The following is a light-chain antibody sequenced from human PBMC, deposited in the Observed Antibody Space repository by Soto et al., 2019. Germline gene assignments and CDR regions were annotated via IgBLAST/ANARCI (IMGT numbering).Light chain of an antibody. CDR3: SSYTSSSTLAYV. CDR1: SSDVGGYNY. Sequence: QSALTQPASVSGSPGQSITISCTGTSSDVGGYNYVSWYQQHPGKAPKLMIYEVSNRPLGVSNRFSGSKSGNTASLTISGLQAEDEADYYCSSYTSSSTLAYVFGTGTKLTVL. CDR2: EVS. J-gene: IGLJ1*01. V-gene: IGLV2-14*01.